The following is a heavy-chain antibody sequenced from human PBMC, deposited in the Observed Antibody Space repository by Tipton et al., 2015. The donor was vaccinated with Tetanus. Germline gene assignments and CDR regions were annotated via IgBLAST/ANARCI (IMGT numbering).Heavy chain of an antibody. D-gene: IGHD3-10*01. CDR3: ARDGFYYGSGSYYRAF. J-gene: IGHJ4*02. CDR2: MTSDTRTI. Sequence: GSLRLSCAASGFPFSRFSMNWVRQAPGKGLEWVSYMTSDTRTIYYADSVKGRFTISRDNSKDTLYLQMNSLRPEDTAVYYCARDGFYYGSGSYYRAFWGQGTLVTVSP. V-gene: IGHV3-48*04. CDR1: GFPFSRFS.